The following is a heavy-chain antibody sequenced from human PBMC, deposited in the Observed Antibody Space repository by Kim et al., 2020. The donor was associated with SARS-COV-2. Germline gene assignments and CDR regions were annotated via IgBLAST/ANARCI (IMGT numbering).Heavy chain of an antibody. D-gene: IGHD3-10*01. CDR2: IIPILGIA. V-gene: IGHV1-69*04. CDR1: GGTFSSYA. CDR3: ARCLRGGKHSGYYYYMDV. Sequence: SVKVSCKASGGTFSSYAISWVRQAPGQGLEWMGRIIPILGIANYAQKFQGRVTITADKSTSTAYMELSSLRSEDTAVYYCARCLRGGKHSGYYYYMDVWGKGTTVTVSS. J-gene: IGHJ6*03.